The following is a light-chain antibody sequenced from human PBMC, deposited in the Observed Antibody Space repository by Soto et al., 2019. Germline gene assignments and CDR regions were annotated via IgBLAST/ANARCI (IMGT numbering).Light chain of an antibody. CDR1: QSISSY. CDR3: QQSYSTLWT. CDR2: AAP. Sequence: DIQMTQSPSSLSASVGDRVTITCRASQSISSYLNWNQQKPEKALTLLIYAAPSLQSGVPPRFIGSGSGTDFTLTISSLQPEDFATYYCQQSYSTLWTFGQGTKVEIK. J-gene: IGKJ1*01. V-gene: IGKV1-39*01.